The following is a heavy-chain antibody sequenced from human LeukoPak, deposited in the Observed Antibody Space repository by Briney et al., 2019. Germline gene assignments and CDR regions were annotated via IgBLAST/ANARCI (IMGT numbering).Heavy chain of an antibody. J-gene: IGHJ4*02. D-gene: IGHD3-22*01. CDR1: GGSISSSSYY. V-gene: IGHV4-39*07. Sequence: PSETLSLTCTVSGGSISSSSYYWGWIREPPGKGLEGIGSIYYSGSTYYNPSLKSRVTISVDTSKNQFSLKLSSVTAADTAVYYCARDLRYDSSGFRYWGQGTLVTVSS. CDR2: IYYSGST. CDR3: ARDLRYDSSGFRY.